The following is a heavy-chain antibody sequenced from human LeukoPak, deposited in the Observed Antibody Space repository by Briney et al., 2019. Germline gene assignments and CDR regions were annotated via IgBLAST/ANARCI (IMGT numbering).Heavy chain of an antibody. CDR1: GFTFSSYA. Sequence: GGSLRLSCAASGFTFSSYAMSWVRQAPGKGLEWVSAISGSGGSTYYADSVKGRFTISRDNSKNTLYLQMNGLRAEDTAVYYCAKERVLRYFDWYKNDYWGQGTLVTVSS. V-gene: IGHV3-23*01. J-gene: IGHJ4*02. D-gene: IGHD3-9*01. CDR3: AKERVLRYFDWYKNDY. CDR2: ISGSGGST.